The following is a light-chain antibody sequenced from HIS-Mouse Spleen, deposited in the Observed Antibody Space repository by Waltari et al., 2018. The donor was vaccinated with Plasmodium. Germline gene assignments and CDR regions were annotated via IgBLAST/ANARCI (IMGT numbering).Light chain of an antibody. J-gene: IGLJ2*01. CDR3: CSYAGSSTFVV. CDR2: EGS. CDR1: SSDVGSYNL. V-gene: IGLV2-23*03. Sequence: QSALTQPASVSGSPGQSITISCTGTSSDVGSYNLVSWYQQHPGQAPKLQIYEGSKRPSGVSNRFSGSKSGNTASLTISGLQAEDEADYYCCSYAGSSTFVVFGGGTKLTVL.